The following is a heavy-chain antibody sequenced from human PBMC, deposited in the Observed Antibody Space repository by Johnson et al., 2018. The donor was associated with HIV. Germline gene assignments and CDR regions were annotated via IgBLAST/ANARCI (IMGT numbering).Heavy chain of an antibody. D-gene: IGHD6-19*01. J-gene: IGHJ3*02. CDR3: AREGVAVAGTGDAFDI. CDR1: GFTFSSYG. CDR2: IWYDGSNK. V-gene: IGHV3-33*01. Sequence: QVQLVESGGGVVQPGRSLRLSCAASGFTFSSYGMHWVRQAAGKGLEWVALIWYDGSNKYYADSVKGGFTISRDNSKNTLYLQMNSLRAEDTAVYYCAREGVAVAGTGDAFDIWGQGTMVTVSS.